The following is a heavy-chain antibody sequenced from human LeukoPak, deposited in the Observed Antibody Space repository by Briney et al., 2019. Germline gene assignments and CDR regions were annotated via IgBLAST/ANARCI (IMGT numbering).Heavy chain of an antibody. CDR3: ARAPVLLWFGELLSLDY. V-gene: IGHV1-18*04. CDR1: GYTFTTYG. Sequence: ASVKLSCTASGYTFTTYGISWVRQAPGQGIEWMGWMSAYNGNTNYAQKLQGRVTMTTDTSTSTAYMELRSLRSDDTAVYYCARAPVLLWFGELLSLDYWGQGTLVTVSS. D-gene: IGHD3-10*01. J-gene: IGHJ4*02. CDR2: MSAYNGNT.